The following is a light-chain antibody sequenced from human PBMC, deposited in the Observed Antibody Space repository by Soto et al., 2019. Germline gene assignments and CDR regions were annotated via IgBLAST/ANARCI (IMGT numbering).Light chain of an antibody. V-gene: IGLV3-21*04. CDR3: QVWDRSSDHYV. CDR1: NIGSKS. CDR2: YDS. J-gene: IGLJ1*01. Sequence: SYELTQPPSVSVAPGKTARITCGGNNIGSKSVHWYQQKPGQAPVLVIYYDSDRPSGIPELFSGSNSGNTATLTISRVEAGDEADYYCQVWDRSSDHYVFGTGTKVTVL.